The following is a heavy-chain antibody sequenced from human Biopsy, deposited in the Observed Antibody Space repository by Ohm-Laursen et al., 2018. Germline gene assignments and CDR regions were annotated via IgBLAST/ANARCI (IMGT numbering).Heavy chain of an antibody. Sequence: SLRLSCAASGFAFSSYGMHWVRQAPGKGLEWVAAIWYDGSNKNYADSVKGRFTISRDNSKNTLYLQMNSLRSEDTAVYYCAKCMTGGSNYYFHHCGQGTLVTVSS. CDR1: GFAFSSYG. D-gene: IGHD2-8*01. V-gene: IGHV3-33*06. CDR3: AKCMTGGSNYYFHH. J-gene: IGHJ4*02. CDR2: IWYDGSNK.